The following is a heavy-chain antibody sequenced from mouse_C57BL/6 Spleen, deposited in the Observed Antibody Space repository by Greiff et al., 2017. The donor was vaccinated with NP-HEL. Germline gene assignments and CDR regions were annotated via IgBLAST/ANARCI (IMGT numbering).Heavy chain of an antibody. J-gene: IGHJ3*01. CDR1: GFTFSSYA. D-gene: IGHD2-3*01. Sequence: EVMLVESGGGLVKPGGSLKLSCAASGFTFSSYAMSWVRQTPEKRLEWVATISDGGSYTYYPDNVKGRFTISRDNAKNNLYLQMSHLKSEDTAMYDCERDMGDGYPAWFAYWGQGTMVTVSA. V-gene: IGHV5-4*01. CDR2: ISDGGSYT. CDR3: ERDMGDGYPAWFAY.